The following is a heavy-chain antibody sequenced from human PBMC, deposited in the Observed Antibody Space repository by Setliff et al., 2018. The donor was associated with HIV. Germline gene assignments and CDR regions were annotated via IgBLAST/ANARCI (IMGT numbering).Heavy chain of an antibody. Sequence: SGGSLRLSCAASAFTFSNYNIHWVRQAPGKGLEWVAFISYDGNKKYYADSVKGRFTISRDNSKNTLYLQMDSLRTEDTAVYYCASSYPNYNYGNYDFWSGYYHDDAFDIWGQGTMVTVSS. J-gene: IGHJ3*02. V-gene: IGHV3-30*04. CDR3: ASSYPNYNYGNYDFWSGYYHDDAFDI. CDR1: AFTFSNYN. D-gene: IGHD3-3*01. CDR2: ISYDGNKK.